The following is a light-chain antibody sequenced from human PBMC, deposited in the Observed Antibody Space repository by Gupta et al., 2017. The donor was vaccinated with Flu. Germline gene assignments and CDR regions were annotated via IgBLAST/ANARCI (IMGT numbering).Light chain of an antibody. Sequence: ERATLSCRASQSVSSSYLAWYQQKPGQAPRLLIYGASSRATGIPDRFSGSGSGTDFTLTISRLEPEDFAVYYCQQYCSSPWTFGQGTKVEIK. CDR1: QSVSSSY. CDR2: GAS. J-gene: IGKJ1*01. CDR3: QQYCSSPWT. V-gene: IGKV3-20*01.